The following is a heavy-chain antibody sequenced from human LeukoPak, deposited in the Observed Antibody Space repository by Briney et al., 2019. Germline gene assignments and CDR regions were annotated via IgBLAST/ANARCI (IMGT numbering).Heavy chain of an antibody. D-gene: IGHD3-22*01. CDR1: GFTVSSSN. CDR3: AKDIWGIYYDSSGYYGPVGY. CDR2: IYSGGRI. J-gene: IGHJ4*02. V-gene: IGHV3-53*01. Sequence: GGSLRLSCAASGFTVSSSNMNWVRQAPGKGLEWVSIIYSGGRIYYADSVKGRFTISRDNSKNSLYLQMNSLRAEDTAVYYCAKDIWGIYYDSSGYYGPVGYWGQGTLVTVSS.